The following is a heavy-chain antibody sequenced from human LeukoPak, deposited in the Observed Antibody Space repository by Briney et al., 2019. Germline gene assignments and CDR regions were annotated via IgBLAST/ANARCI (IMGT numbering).Heavy chain of an antibody. Sequence: NASGPTLVKPTQTLTLTCTFSGFSLSTSGVGVGWIRQPPGKALEWLALIYWDDDKRYSPSLKSRLTITKDTSKNQVVLTMTNIDPVDTATYYCAHSWAYSGYGRWGQGTLVTVSS. CDR3: AHSWAYSGYGR. V-gene: IGHV2-5*02. CDR2: IYWDDDK. J-gene: IGHJ4*02. D-gene: IGHD5-12*01. CDR1: GFSLSTSGVG.